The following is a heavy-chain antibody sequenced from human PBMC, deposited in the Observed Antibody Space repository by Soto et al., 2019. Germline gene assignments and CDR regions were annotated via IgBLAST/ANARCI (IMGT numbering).Heavy chain of an antibody. Sequence: PGGSLRLSCAVSGFTFSSYSMNWVRQAPGKGLEWVSSISSSSNNIYYADSVKGRFTISRDNAKNSLYLQMNSLRAEDTAVFYCVRGVYRYGRFHHYYYGMDVWGQGTRVTVSS. CDR2: ISSSSNNI. J-gene: IGHJ6*02. CDR3: VRGVYRYGRFHHYYYGMDV. D-gene: IGHD5-18*01. V-gene: IGHV3-21*06. CDR1: GFTFSSYS.